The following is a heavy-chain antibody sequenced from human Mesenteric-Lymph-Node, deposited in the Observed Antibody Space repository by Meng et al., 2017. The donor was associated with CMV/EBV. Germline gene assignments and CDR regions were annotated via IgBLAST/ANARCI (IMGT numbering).Heavy chain of an antibody. J-gene: IGHJ6*02. CDR2: ISTKNGKT. Sequence: ASVKVSCKASGYTFSSSGISWVRQAPGQGLEWMGWISTKNGKTKYAQKFQGRVTVTTDTSTSTAYMELRSLRTDDTAVYYCARDNYDFWSGFYHYYAMDVWGRGTTVTVSS. CDR1: GYTFSSSG. V-gene: IGHV1-18*01. CDR3: ARDNYDFWSGFYHYYAMDV. D-gene: IGHD3-3*01.